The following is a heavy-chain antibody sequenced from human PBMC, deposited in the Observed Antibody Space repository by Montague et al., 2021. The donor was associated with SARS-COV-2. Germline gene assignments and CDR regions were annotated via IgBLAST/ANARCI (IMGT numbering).Heavy chain of an antibody. J-gene: IGHJ3*01. D-gene: IGHD3-9*01. Sequence: SETLSLTCAVSGGSFNDYYWTWVRQPPGQGLEWIGKITNSGNITYNPYLQNRVTMSVDKSKNQFSLKLTSATAADTATYYCARGQVTALAIVIIFPAAGSLDAWGRGTTVTVSS. V-gene: IGHV4-34*01. CDR1: GGSFNDYY. CDR3: ARGQVTALAIVIIFPAAGSLDA. CDR2: ITNSGNI.